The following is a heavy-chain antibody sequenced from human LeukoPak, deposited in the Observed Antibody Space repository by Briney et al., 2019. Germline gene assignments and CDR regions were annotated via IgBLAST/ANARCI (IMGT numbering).Heavy chain of an antibody. Sequence: GGSLRLSCAASGFSFDDYAMHWVRQAPGKGLEWVSGISWNSGSIGYADSVKGRFTISRDNAKNSLYLQMNSLRAEDMALYYCAKSHEPWGYYYGSGTFFDYWGQGTLVTVSS. D-gene: IGHD3-10*01. CDR3: AKSHEPWGYYYGSGTFFDY. J-gene: IGHJ4*02. CDR2: ISWNSGSI. V-gene: IGHV3-9*03. CDR1: GFSFDDYA.